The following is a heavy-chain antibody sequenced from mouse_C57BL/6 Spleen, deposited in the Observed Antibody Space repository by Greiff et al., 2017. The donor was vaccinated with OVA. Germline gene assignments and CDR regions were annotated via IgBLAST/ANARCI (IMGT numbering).Heavy chain of an antibody. Sequence: QSCKASGYTFTSYWMDWVKQRPGQGLEWIGNIYPSDSETHYNQKFKDKATLTVDKSSSTAYMQLSSLTSEDSAVYYCARGYYYGSSYFDYWGQGTTLTVSS. J-gene: IGHJ2*01. V-gene: IGHV1-61*01. D-gene: IGHD1-1*01. CDR3: ARGYYYGSSYFDY. CDR1: GYTFTSYW. CDR2: IYPSDSET.